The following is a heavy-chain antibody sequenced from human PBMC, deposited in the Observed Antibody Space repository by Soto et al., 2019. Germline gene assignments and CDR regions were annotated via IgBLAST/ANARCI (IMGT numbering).Heavy chain of an antibody. D-gene: IGHD3-10*01. CDR2: INPNNGKA. J-gene: IGHJ5*02. Sequence: ASVKVSCKASGGTFSSYTISWVRQAPGQGLEWMGRINPNNGKANHAQKFQGRVTMTTDTSTSTAYMELRSLRSDDTAVYYCARGVGSGTYYNQYHCFDPWGQGTLVTVS. CDR1: GGTFSSYT. V-gene: IGHV1-69*08. CDR3: ARGVGSGTYYNQYHCFDP.